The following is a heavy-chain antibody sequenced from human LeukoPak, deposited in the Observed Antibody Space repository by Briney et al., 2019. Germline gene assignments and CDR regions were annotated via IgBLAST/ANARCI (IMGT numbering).Heavy chain of an antibody. CDR3: ALSSGIAARIWFDP. CDR1: GGTFSSYA. D-gene: IGHD6-6*01. CDR2: IIPIFGTA. Sequence: GSSVKVSCKASGGTFSSYAISWVRQAPGQGLEWMGGIIPIFGTANYAQKFQGRVTITTDEATSTAYMELSSLRSEDTAVYYCALSSGIAARIWFDPWGQGTLVTVSS. V-gene: IGHV1-69*05. J-gene: IGHJ5*02.